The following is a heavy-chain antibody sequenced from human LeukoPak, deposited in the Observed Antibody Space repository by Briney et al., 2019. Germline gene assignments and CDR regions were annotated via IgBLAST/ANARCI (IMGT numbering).Heavy chain of an antibody. CDR3: ISESTSRNWYN. CDR1: GFTFSRYW. Sequence: QPGGSLRLSCAASGFTFSRYWMRGVRQAPGKGLVWVSGIKGDGGEITYADSVKGRVTISRDNAKNTVYLQLNSLRAEDTAVYYCISESTSRNWYNWGQGTLVTVSS. V-gene: IGHV3-74*03. D-gene: IGHD6-13*01. J-gene: IGHJ4*02. CDR2: IKGDGGEI.